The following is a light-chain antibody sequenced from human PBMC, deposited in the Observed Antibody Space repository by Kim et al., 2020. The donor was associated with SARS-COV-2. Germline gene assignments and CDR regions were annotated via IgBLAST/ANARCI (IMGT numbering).Light chain of an antibody. J-gene: IGKJ1*01. CDR2: GAS. CDR1: QSVSSNY. V-gene: IGKV3-20*01. CDR3: QQYATSPRT. Sequence: SPGERATRSCRASQSVSSNYVAWYQQKPGQAPRLLVYGASSRATGIPDRFSGSGSGTDFTLTISRLEPEDFAVYFCQQYATSPRTFGQGTKVDIK.